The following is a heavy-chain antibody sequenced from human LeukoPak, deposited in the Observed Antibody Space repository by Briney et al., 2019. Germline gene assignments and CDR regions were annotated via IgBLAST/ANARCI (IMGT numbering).Heavy chain of an antibody. J-gene: IGHJ4*02. CDR3: ARLGWAHCDDNCYPR. CDR1: GGSISSYH. V-gene: IGHV4-4*07. Sequence: PSETLSLTCTVSGGSISSYHWSWIRQPAGKGLEWIGRMYTSGSTKYNPSLKSRVTMSVDTSKSQFSLQVQSVTAADTAVYYCARLGWAHCDDNCYPRWGQGTLVTVSS. D-gene: IGHD2-15*01. CDR2: MYTSGST.